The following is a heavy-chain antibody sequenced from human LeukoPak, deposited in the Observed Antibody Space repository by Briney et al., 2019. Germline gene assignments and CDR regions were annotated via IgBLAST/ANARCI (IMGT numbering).Heavy chain of an antibody. CDR1: GGSFSGYY. CDR3: AREAGGSLD. V-gene: IGHV4-34*01. CDR2: INHSGST. Sequence: SETLSLTCAVYGGSFSGYYWSWIRQPPGKGLEWIGEINHSGSTNYNPSLKSRVTMSVDTSKNQFSLKLSSVTAADTAVYYCAREAGGSLDWGQGTLVTVSS. D-gene: IGHD3-16*01. J-gene: IGHJ4*02.